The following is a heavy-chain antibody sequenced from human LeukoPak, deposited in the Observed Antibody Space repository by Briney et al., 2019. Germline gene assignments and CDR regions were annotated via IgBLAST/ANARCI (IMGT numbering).Heavy chain of an antibody. J-gene: IGHJ6*03. CDR2: ISSNGGST. V-gene: IGHV3-64*01. D-gene: IGHD5-12*01. CDR1: GFTFSSYA. CDR3: ARGGIVATISYYYMDV. Sequence: GGSLRLSCPASGFTFSSYAMHWVRQAPGKGLEYVSAISSNGGSTYYANSVKGRFTISRDNSKNTLYLQMGSLRAEDMAVYYCARGGIVATISYYYMDVWGKGTTVTVSS.